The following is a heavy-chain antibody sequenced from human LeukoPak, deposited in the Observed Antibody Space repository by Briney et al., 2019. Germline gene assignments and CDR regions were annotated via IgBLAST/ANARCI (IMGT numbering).Heavy chain of an antibody. V-gene: IGHV4-34*01. D-gene: IGHD3-10*01. CDR3: ARGLLDSPYGSARPVYYYYGMDV. Sequence: PSETLSLTCAVYGGSFSGYYWSWTRQPPGKGLEWIGEINHSGSTNYNPSLKSRVTISVDTSKNRFSLKLSSVTAADTAVYYCARGLLDSPYGSARPVYYYYGMDVWGQGTTVTVSS. CDR2: INHSGST. J-gene: IGHJ6*02. CDR1: GGSFSGYY.